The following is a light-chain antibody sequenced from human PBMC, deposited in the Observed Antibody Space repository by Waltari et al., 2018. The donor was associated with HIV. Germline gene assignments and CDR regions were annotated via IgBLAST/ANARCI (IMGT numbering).Light chain of an antibody. J-gene: IGLJ3*02. CDR1: RSNIGSNT. CDR3: SSWDDRLNGQGV. V-gene: IGLV1-44*01. CDR2: NDN. Sequence: QSVLTQPPPASGTPGQRVTISCSGTRSNIGSNTVNWYQLLPGTAPKLLIYNDNDRPSGVPGRVSGSRSGASASLAISGLQPEDEADYYCSSWDDRLNGQGVFGGGTKLTVL.